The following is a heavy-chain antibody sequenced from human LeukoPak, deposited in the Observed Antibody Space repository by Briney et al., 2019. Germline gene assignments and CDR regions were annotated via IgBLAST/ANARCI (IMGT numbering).Heavy chain of an antibody. Sequence: SGTLSLTCTVSGGSISSYYWSWIRQPPGKGLEWIGYIYYSGSTNYNPSLKSRVTISVGTSKNQFSLKLSSVTAADTAVYYCARENSYYHYFDYWGQGTLVTVSS. CDR2: IYYSGST. CDR1: GGSISSYY. CDR3: ARENSYYHYFDY. D-gene: IGHD3-10*01. J-gene: IGHJ4*02. V-gene: IGHV4-59*01.